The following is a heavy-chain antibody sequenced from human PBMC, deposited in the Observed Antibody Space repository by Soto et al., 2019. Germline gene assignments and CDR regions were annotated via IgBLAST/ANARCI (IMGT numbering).Heavy chain of an antibody. CDR2: LVAGSGNT. CDR3: AAVPVLRFVKWLPAYFDY. CDR1: GFMFTSSA. Sequence: QMQVVQSGPEVKKPGTSVKVSCKTSGFMFTSSAVQWVRQARGQRLEWIGWLVAGSGNTHYAQHFQERVTLTRDMSTGTAYMELSSLRSEDTAVYYCAAVPVLRFVKWLPAYFDYWGQGTLVTVSS. J-gene: IGHJ4*02. V-gene: IGHV1-58*01. D-gene: IGHD3-3*01.